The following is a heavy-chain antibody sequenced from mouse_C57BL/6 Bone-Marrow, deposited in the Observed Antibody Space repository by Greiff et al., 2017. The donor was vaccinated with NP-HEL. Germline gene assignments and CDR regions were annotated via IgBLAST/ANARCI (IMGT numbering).Heavy chain of an antibody. CDR2: INPSTGGT. CDR3: ARPNWDGAY. V-gene: IGHV1-42*01. D-gene: IGHD4-1*01. Sequence: EVQLQQSGPELVKPGASVKISCKASGYSFTGYYMNWVKQSPEKSLEWIGEINPSTGGTTYNQKFKAKATLTVDKSSSTAYMQLKSLTSEDSAVYYCARPNWDGAYWGQGTLVTVSA. J-gene: IGHJ3*01. CDR1: GYSFTGYY.